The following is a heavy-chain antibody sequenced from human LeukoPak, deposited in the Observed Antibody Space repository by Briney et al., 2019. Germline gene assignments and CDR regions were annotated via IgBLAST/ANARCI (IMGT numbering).Heavy chain of an antibody. D-gene: IGHD6-13*01. V-gene: IGHV1-18*01. J-gene: IGHJ4*02. CDR1: GYTFTSYG. CDR3: ARVSSSSWYGPRDY. Sequence: ASVKVSCKASGYTFTSYGISWVRQAPGQGLEWMGWISAYSGNTNYAQKLQGRVTMTTDTSTSTAYMELRSLRSDDTAVYYCARVSSSSWYGPRDYWGQGTLVTVSS. CDR2: ISAYSGNT.